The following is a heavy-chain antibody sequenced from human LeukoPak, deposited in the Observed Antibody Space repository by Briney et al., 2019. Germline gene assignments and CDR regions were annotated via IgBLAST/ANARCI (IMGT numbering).Heavy chain of an antibody. Sequence: SETLSLTCTVSGGSISSYYWSRIRQPPGKGLEWIGYIYYSGSTNYNPSLKSRVTISVDTSKNQFSLKLSSVTAADTAVYYCARSRFGELYYFDYWGQGTLVTVSS. J-gene: IGHJ4*02. V-gene: IGHV4-59*01. CDR1: GGSISSYY. CDR3: ARSRFGELYYFDY. CDR2: IYYSGST. D-gene: IGHD3-10*01.